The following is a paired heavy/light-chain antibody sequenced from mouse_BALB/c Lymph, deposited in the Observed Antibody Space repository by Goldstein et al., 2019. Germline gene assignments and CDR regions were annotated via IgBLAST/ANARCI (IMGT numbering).Light chain of an antibody. J-gene: IGKJ1*01. V-gene: IGKV16-104*01. CDR2: SGS. Sequence: DVQITQSPSYLAASPGETITINCRASKSISKYLAWYQEKPGKTNKLLIYSGSTLQSGIPSRFSGSGSGTDFTLTISSLEPEDFAMYYCQQHNEYPWTFGGGTKLEIK. CDR3: QQHNEYPWT. CDR1: KSISKY.
Heavy chain of an antibody. CDR3: ARGRTGRFAY. D-gene: IGHD4-1*01. CDR1: GYSITSDYA. V-gene: IGHV3-2*02. J-gene: IGHJ3*01. Sequence: DVQLQESGPGLVKPSQSLSLTCTVTGYSITSDYAWNWIRQFPGNKLEWMGYISYSGSTSYNPSLKSRISITRDTSKNQFFLQLNSVTTEDTATYYCARGRTGRFAYWGQGTLVTVSA. CDR2: ISYSGST.